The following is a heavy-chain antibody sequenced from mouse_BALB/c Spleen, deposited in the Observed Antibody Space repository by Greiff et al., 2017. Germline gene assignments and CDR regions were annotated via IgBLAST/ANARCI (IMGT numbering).Heavy chain of an antibody. V-gene: IGHV3-2*02. J-gene: IGHJ4*01. CDR2: ISYSGST. CDR1: GYSITSDYA. D-gene: IGHD1-2*01. Sequence: EVQRVESGPGLVKPSQSLSLTCTVTGYSITSDYAWNWIRQFPGNKLEWMGYISYSGSTSYNPSLKSRISITRDTSKNQFFLQLNSVTTEDTATYYCARITTATDAMDYWGQGTSVTVSS. CDR3: ARITTATDAMDY.